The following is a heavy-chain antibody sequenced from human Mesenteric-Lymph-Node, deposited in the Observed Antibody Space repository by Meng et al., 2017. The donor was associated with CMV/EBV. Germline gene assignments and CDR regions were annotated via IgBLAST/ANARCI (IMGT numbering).Heavy chain of an antibody. CDR3: ALTVGGMDV. J-gene: IGHJ6*02. CDR2: VIPILGIA. Sequence: SVKVSCKASGGTFSTYTITWVRQAPGQGLEWMGRVIPILGIANYAQKFQGRVTITADKSTSTAYMELSSLRSEDTAVYYCALTVGGMDVWGQGTTVTVSS. CDR1: GGTFSTYT. D-gene: IGHD2-15*01. V-gene: IGHV1-69*02.